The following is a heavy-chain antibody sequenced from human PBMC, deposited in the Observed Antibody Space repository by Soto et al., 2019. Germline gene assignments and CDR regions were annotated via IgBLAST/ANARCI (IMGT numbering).Heavy chain of an antibody. CDR3: ARERSSGAFDI. Sequence: QVQLVQSGAEVKKPGAAVKVSCKTSGYTFTRYDINWVRQATGQGLEWMGWMNPNSGNTAYAQKFQGRVTMTRNTSISTAYMELSSLRSDDTAVYYCARERSSGAFDIWGQGTMVTVSS. CDR1: GYTFTRYD. CDR2: MNPNSGNT. J-gene: IGHJ3*02. V-gene: IGHV1-8*01. D-gene: IGHD1-26*01.